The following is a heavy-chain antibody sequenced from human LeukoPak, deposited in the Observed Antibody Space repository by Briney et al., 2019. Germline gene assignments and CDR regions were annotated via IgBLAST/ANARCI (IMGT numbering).Heavy chain of an antibody. Sequence: ASVKVSCKASGYTFTGYYMHWVRQAPGQGLEWMGWINPNSGGTNYAQKFQGRVTMTRDTSISTAYMELSRLRSDDTAVYYCARAYYYDSSGYYYPHFDYWDQGTLVTVSS. CDR3: ARAYYYDSSGYYYPHFDY. CDR1: GYTFTGYY. V-gene: IGHV1-2*02. CDR2: INPNSGGT. J-gene: IGHJ4*02. D-gene: IGHD3-22*01.